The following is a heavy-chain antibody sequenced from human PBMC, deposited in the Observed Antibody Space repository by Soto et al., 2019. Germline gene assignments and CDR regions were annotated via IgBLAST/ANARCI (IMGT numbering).Heavy chain of an antibody. V-gene: IGHV6-1*01. CDR2: TYYRSKWYN. J-gene: IGHJ6*02. CDR3: ARELLVAVAGADCYYYGMDV. Sequence: SQTLSLTCAISGDSVSSNSAAWNWIRQSPSRGLEWLGRTYYRSKWYNDYAVSVKSRITINPDTSKNQFSLQLNSVTPEDTAVYYCARELLVAVAGADCYYYGMDVWGQGTTVTVSS. D-gene: IGHD6-19*01. CDR1: GDSVSSNSAA.